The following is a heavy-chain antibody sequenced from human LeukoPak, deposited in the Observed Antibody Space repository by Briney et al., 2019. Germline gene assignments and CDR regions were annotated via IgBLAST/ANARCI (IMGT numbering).Heavy chain of an antibody. CDR1: GGSISSSSYY. CDR2: IYYSGST. Sequence: SETLSLTCTVSGGSISSSSYYWGWIRQPPGKGLEWIGSIYYSGSTYYNPSLKSRVTISVDTSKNQFSLKLSSVTAADTAVYYCASPRLDKTGWFGELLAYFDYWGQGTLVTVSS. J-gene: IGHJ4*02. V-gene: IGHV4-39*01. CDR3: ASPRLDKTGWFGELLAYFDY. D-gene: IGHD3-10*01.